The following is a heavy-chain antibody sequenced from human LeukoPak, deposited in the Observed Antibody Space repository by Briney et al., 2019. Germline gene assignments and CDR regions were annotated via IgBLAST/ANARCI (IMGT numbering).Heavy chain of an antibody. D-gene: IGHD1-26*01. J-gene: IGHJ4*02. CDR3: ARDGVSGSYQDY. V-gene: IGHV4-59*01. CDR2: IYYSGST. Sequence: PSETVSLTCTVSGGSISSYYWSWIRQPPGKGLEWIGYIYYSGSTNYNPSLKSRVTISVDTPKNQFSLKLSSVTAADTAVYYCARDGVSGSYQDYWGQGTLVTVSS. CDR1: GGSISSYY.